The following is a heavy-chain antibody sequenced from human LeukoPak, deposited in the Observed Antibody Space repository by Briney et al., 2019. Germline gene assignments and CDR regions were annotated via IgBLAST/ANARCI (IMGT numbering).Heavy chain of an antibody. Sequence: SETLSLTCTVSGGSISSSSYYWGWIRQPPAKGLEWIGYIYYSGSTYYNPSLKSRVTISVDTSKNQFSLKLSSVTAADTAVYYCARDLVVVVPAAIVGTLPGGYYYYGMDVWGQGTTVTVSS. CDR1: GGSISSSSYY. D-gene: IGHD2-2*02. CDR3: ARDLVVVVPAAIVGTLPGGYYYYGMDV. CDR2: IYYSGST. V-gene: IGHV4-30-4*08. J-gene: IGHJ6*02.